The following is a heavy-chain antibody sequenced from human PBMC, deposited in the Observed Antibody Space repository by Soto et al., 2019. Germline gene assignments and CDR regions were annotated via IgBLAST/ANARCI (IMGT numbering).Heavy chain of an antibody. V-gene: IGHV3-23*01. CDR2: ISGSGGST. D-gene: IGHD3-10*01. CDR1: GFTFSSYA. CDR3: AKDGYYYGSGNWGYYYYYYGMDV. J-gene: IGHJ6*02. Sequence: PGGSLRLSCAASGFTFSSYAMSWVRQAPGKGLEWVSAISGSGGSTYYADSVKGRFTISGDNSKNTLYLQMNSLRAEDTAVYYCAKDGYYYGSGNWGYYYYYYGMDVWGQGTTVTVSS.